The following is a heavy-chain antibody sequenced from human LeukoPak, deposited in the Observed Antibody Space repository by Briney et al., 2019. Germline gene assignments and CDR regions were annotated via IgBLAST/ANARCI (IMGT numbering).Heavy chain of an antibody. V-gene: IGHV3-23*01. Sequence: GGSLRLSCAGSGFMFSSFSMSWVRHVPGKGLEWVSTISAGGTTYYADSVKGRFTISRDNSKNTLYVEMNTLRAEDTAVYYCAKWGDYDILTGYYVSDFWGQGTLVTVSS. D-gene: IGHD3-9*01. J-gene: IGHJ4*02. CDR3: AKWGDYDILTGYYVSDF. CDR2: ISAGGTT. CDR1: GFMFSSFS.